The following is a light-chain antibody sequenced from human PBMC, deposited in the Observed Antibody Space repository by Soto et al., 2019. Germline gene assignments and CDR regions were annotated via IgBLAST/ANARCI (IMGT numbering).Light chain of an antibody. CDR2: DTS. J-gene: IGKJ5*01. CDR3: QHRSNWPPG. V-gene: IGKV3D-20*02. CDR1: QSVSSSS. Sequence: EIVLTQSPGTLSLSPGERATLSCRASQSVSSSSLAWYQQKRGQAPRLLIYDTSKRATGIPARFSGSGSGTDFFLTISSLAPEDIAVYYCQHRSNWPPGFGQGTRLEIK.